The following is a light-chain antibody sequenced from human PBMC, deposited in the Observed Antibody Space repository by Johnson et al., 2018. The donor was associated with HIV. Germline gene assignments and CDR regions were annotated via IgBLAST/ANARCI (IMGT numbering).Light chain of an antibody. J-gene: IGLJ1*01. CDR2: DTD. V-gene: IGLV1-51*01. CDR3: GTWDCSLSAGRV. CDR1: SSNIGNNS. Sequence: QSVLTQPPSVSAAPGQTVTIPCSGNSSNIGNNSVSWCQRLPGTAPKLLIHDTDERPPGIPDRFSGSKSGTSATRGLTGLQPGDEADSYCGTWDCSLSAGRVFGTGTKVTVL.